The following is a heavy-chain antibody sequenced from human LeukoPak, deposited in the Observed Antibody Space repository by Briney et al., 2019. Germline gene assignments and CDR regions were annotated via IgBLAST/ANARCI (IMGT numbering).Heavy chain of an antibody. CDR3: ARVRRQLVRGYGMDV. CDR2: INHSGST. J-gene: IGHJ6*02. CDR1: GGSFSGYY. D-gene: IGHD6-13*01. V-gene: IGHV4-34*01. Sequence: SETLSLTCAVYGGSFSGYYWSWIRQPPGKGLEWIGEINHSGSTNYNPSLKSRVTISVDTSKNQFSLKLSSVTAADTAVYYCARVRRQLVRGYGMDVWGQGTTVAVSS.